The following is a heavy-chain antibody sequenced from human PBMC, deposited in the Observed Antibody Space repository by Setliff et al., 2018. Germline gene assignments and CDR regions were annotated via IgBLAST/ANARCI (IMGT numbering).Heavy chain of an antibody. D-gene: IGHD6-13*01. CDR2: IIPILGIA. Sequence: SVKVSCKASGGTFSSYAISWVRQAPGQGLKWMGGIIPILGIANYAQKFQGRVTMTRNTSIGTAYMELSSLRSEDTAVYYCARGWRSSSWYAYYYYGMDVWGQGTTVTVSS. CDR3: ARGWRSSSWYAYYYYGMDV. CDR1: GGTFSSYA. V-gene: IGHV1-69*10. J-gene: IGHJ6*02.